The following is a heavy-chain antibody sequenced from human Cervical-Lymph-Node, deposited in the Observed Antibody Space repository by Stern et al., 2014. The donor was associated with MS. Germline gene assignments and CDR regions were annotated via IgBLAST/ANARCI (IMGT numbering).Heavy chain of an antibody. D-gene: IGHD2/OR15-2a*01. Sequence: VQLVESGGGVVQPGRSLRLSCVESGLTFSNSVMHWVRQAPGKGLEWVAVVWNDGSKEHFTESVKGRFSTSRDTAKNTLHLQMSSLRAEDTAVYFCATSTASDAFDIWGQGTLVTVSS. CDR3: ATSTASDAFDI. CDR1: GLTFSNSV. CDR2: VWNDGSKE. V-gene: IGHV3-33*01. J-gene: IGHJ3*02.